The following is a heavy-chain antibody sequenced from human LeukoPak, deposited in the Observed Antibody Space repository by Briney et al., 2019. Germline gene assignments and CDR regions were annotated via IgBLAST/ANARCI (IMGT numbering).Heavy chain of an antibody. J-gene: IGHJ3*02. CDR3: ARELRVGAFDI. CDR1: GFTFSSYE. Sequence: GGSLRLSCAASGFTFSSYEMNWVRQAPGKGLEWVSYISSSGSTIYYADSVKGRFTISRDNAKNSLYLQMNSLRAEDTAVYYCARELRVGAFDIWGQGTMVTVSA. D-gene: IGHD4-17*01. V-gene: IGHV3-48*03. CDR2: ISSSGSTI.